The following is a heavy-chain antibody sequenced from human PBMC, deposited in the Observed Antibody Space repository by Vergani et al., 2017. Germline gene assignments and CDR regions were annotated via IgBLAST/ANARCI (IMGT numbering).Heavy chain of an antibody. J-gene: IGHJ6*02. V-gene: IGHV4-59*01. CDR2: IYYRGST. D-gene: IGHD1-1*01. Sequence: QVQLQESGPGLVKPSETLSLTCTVSGGSISSYYWSWIRQPPGKGLEWIGYIYYRGSTNYNPSLKSRVTISVDTSKNQFSLKLSSVTAADTAVYYCARSTTRYYYGMDVWGQGTTVTVAS. CDR3: ARSTTRYYYGMDV. CDR1: GGSISSYY.